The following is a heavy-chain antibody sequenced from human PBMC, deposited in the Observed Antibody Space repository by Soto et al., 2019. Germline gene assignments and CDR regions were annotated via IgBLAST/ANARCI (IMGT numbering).Heavy chain of an antibody. Sequence: HRVRQGPGKGLEWVAVIWYDGSNKYYADSVKGRFTISRDNSKNTLYLQMNSLRAEDTAVYYCARSYYYDSSGYYRSFFQHWGQGTLVTVSS. J-gene: IGHJ1*01. CDR2: IWYDGSNK. D-gene: IGHD3-22*01. CDR3: ARSYYYDSSGYYRSFFQH. V-gene: IGHV3-33*01.